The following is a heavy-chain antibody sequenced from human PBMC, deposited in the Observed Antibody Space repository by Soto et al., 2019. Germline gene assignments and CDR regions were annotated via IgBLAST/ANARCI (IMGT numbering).Heavy chain of an antibody. Sequence: SETLSLTCTVCGGSISSYYWSWIRQPPGKGLEWIGYIYYSGSTNYNPSLKSRVTISVDTSKNQFSLKLSSVTAADTAVYYCARDRTYYDFWSGYYGGYYMDVWGKGTTVTVSS. V-gene: IGHV4-59*01. CDR1: GGSISSYY. J-gene: IGHJ6*03. CDR3: ARDRTYYDFWSGYYGGYYMDV. D-gene: IGHD3-3*01. CDR2: IYYSGST.